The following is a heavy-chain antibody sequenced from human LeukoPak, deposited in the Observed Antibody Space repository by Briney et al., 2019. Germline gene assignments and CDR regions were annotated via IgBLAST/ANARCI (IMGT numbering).Heavy chain of an antibody. CDR1: GGSISSGSYY. CDR2: IYTSGST. D-gene: IGHD3-10*01. V-gene: IGHV4-61*02. Sequence: SETLSLTCTVSGGSISSGSYYWSWMRQPAGKGLEWIGRIYTSGSTNYNPSLKSRVTISVDTSKNQFSLKLSSVTAADTAVYYCAREGSMVRGVSFAYWGQGTLVTVSS. CDR3: AREGSMVRGVSFAY. J-gene: IGHJ4*02.